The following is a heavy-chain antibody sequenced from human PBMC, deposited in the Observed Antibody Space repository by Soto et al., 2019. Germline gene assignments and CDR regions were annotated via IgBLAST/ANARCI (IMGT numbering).Heavy chain of an antibody. J-gene: IGHJ4*02. CDR3: ARESEGLTSNFDY. V-gene: IGHV3-21*01. Sequence: GGSLRLSCAASGFTFTRYSMNWVRQALGKGLEWVSSISSTTNYIYYADSMKGRFTVSRDNAKNSVYLEMNSLSAEDTAVYYCARESEGLTSNFDYWGQGTLVTVSS. CDR1: GFTFTRYS. CDR2: ISSTTNYI.